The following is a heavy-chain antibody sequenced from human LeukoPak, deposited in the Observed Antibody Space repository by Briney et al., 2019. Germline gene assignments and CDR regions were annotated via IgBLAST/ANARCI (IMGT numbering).Heavy chain of an antibody. V-gene: IGHV3-30*04. D-gene: IGHD2-21*02. CDR3: ARDLRKSADYYLDY. Sequence: GGSLRLSCAASGFTFSNYAIHWVRQAPGKGLEWVAVISSDGRDKHYADSVKGRFTISRDNSKNTLYLQMNSLRTEDTAIYYCARDLRKSADYYLDYWGQGSLVTVSS. J-gene: IGHJ4*02. CDR1: GFTFSNYA. CDR2: ISSDGRDK.